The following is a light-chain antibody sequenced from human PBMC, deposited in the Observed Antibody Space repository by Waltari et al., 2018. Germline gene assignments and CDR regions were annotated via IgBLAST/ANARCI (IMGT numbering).Light chain of an antibody. CDR3: CSYAGRYTWV. CDR1: SSDVGSNNR. J-gene: IGLJ3*02. V-gene: IGLV2-11*01. Sequence: QSALTQPRSVSGSPGQSVTISCTGASSDVGSNNRVSWYQQHPGTAPKLIIHDVDKRPSGVPDRFSGSKSGNTASLTISGLQGEDEADYYCCSYAGRYTWVFGGGTKLTVL. CDR2: DVD.